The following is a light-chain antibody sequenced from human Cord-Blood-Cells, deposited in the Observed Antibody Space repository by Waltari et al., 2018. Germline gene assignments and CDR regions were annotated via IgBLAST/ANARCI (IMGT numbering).Light chain of an antibody. CDR2: EDN. V-gene: IGLV6-57*01. CDR3: QSYDNSNPV. CDR1: RVSISSNY. J-gene: IGLJ3*02. Sequence: NFMLTQPHSVSESPGKTVTISCTRSRVSISSNYLKWYQQRPGSSPTSLVYEDNQRPSGVPYLFSGSIDSSSNSASLTISGLKTEDEADYYSQSYDNSNPVFGGGTKLTVL.